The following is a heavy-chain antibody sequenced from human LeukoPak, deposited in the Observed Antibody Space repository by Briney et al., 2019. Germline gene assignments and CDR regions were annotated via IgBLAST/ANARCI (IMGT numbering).Heavy chain of an antibody. D-gene: IGHD3-22*01. CDR3: ARALGGMVVDHLDY. J-gene: IGHJ4*02. CDR2: IYYSGST. V-gene: IGHV4-61*01. Sequence: SETLSLTCTVSGGSVSSGSYYWSWIRQPPGKGLEWIGYIYYSGSTNYNPSLKSRVTISVDTSKNQFSLKLSSVTAADTAVYYWARALGGMVVDHLDYWAREPWSPSPQ. CDR1: GGSVSSGSYY.